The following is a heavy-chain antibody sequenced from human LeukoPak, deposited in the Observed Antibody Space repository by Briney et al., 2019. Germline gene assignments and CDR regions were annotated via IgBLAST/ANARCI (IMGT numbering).Heavy chain of an antibody. CDR2: ISFDGSNT. V-gene: IGHV3-30-3*01. J-gene: IGHJ4*02. CDR3: ARAGYYLSPYFFDY. D-gene: IGHD3-3*01. CDR1: GFSVSKSV. Sequence: GGSLRLSCAASGFSVSKSVMYWLRQAPGMGLEWVAFISFDGSNTYYADSVKGRFTISRDNSKNTLYLQMNSLRAEDTAVYYCARAGYYLSPYFFDYWGQGTLVTVSS.